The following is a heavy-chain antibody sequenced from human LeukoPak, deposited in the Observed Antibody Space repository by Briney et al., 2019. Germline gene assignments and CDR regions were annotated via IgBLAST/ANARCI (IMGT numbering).Heavy chain of an antibody. CDR1: GFTFDDYG. CDR3: ARAVILGAGDAFDI. D-gene: IGHD1-26*01. Sequence: GGSLRLSCAASGFTFDDYGMSWVRQAPGKGLEWVSGINWNGGSTGYADSVKGRSTISRDNAKNSLYLQMNSLRAEDTALYYCARAVILGAGDAFDIWGQGTLVTVSS. V-gene: IGHV3-20*04. CDR2: INWNGGST. J-gene: IGHJ3*02.